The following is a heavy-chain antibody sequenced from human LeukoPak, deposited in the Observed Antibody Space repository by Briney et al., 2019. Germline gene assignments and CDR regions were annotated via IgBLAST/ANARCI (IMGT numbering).Heavy chain of an antibody. J-gene: IGHJ6*02. CDR1: GFIFSNYW. V-gene: IGHV3-7*01. Sequence: PGGSLRLSCAASGFIFSNYWMSWVRQAPGKGLERVADINQDGSEKYYVDSVKGRSTISRDNAKNSLYLQMNSLRAEDTAVYYCAREPVLYYYYYYGMDVWGQGTTVTVSS. CDR3: AREPVLYYYYYYGMDV. CDR2: INQDGSEK.